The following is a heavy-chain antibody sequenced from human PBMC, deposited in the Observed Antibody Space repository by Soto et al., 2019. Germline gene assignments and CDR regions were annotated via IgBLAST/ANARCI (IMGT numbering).Heavy chain of an antibody. J-gene: IGHJ4*02. Sequence: GSVKVSCKTSGYTFSDYGVSWVRQAPGQVLECMVWINTFNGNTKYXXKFQGRVXXSIDTSTRTVXLELTXLKFDDAAVYYCARGFIPENYWGQGTRVTVSS. CDR1: GYTFSDYG. CDR3: ARGFIPENY. V-gene: IGHV1-18*01. D-gene: IGHD2-2*02. CDR2: INTFNGNT.